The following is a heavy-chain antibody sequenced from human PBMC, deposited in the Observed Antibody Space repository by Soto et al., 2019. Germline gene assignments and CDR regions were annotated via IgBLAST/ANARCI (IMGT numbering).Heavy chain of an antibody. J-gene: IGHJ3*01. CDR2: INAGNGNT. V-gene: IGHV1-3*01. Sequence: QVQLVQSGAEVKEPGASVKVSCKASGYTFTNYPIHWVRQAPGQRTEWMGWINAGNGNTEYSQMFQGRVTFTGDTSASTVYMELSSLRSEDTALYYCARDLKKDSCSGSDAFDLWGQGTMVTVSS. CDR1: GYTFTNYP. CDR3: ARDLKKDSCSGSDAFDL. D-gene: IGHD3-3*01.